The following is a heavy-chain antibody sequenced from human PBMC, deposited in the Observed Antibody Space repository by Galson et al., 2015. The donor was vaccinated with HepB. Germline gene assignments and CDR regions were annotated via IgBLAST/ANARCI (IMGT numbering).Heavy chain of an antibody. CDR3: ARGGAAAGSKFNWFDP. Sequence: SVKVSCKASRYTFTAYYIHWVRQAPGQGLEWMGRINPRTGERTYAQKFQGRITMTRDTSITIAYMELSSLRFDDTAIYYCARGGAAAGSKFNWFDPWGQGSLVTVSP. V-gene: IGHV1-2*06. CDR2: INPRTGER. D-gene: IGHD6-13*01. J-gene: IGHJ5*02. CDR1: RYTFTAYY.